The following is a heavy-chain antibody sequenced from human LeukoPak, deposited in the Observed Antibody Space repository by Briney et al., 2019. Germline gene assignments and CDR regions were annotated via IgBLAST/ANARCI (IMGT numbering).Heavy chain of an antibody. CDR1: GGSFSGYY. Sequence: SETLSLTCAVYGGSFSGYYWSWIRQPPGKGLEWIGEINHSGSTNYNPSLKSRVTISVDTSKNQFSLKLSSVTAADTAVYYCARGPRYSGSYYGFYYYYGMDAWGQGTTVTVSS. D-gene: IGHD1-26*01. CDR3: ARGPRYSGSYYGFYYYYGMDA. CDR2: INHSGST. V-gene: IGHV4-34*01. J-gene: IGHJ6*02.